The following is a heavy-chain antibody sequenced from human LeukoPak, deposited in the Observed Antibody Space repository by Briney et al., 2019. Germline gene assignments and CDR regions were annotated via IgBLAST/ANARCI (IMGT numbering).Heavy chain of an antibody. CDR3: ARSDGYLLDY. V-gene: IGHV4-34*01. CDR1: GGSFSGYY. J-gene: IGHJ4*02. CDR2: INHSGST. D-gene: IGHD5-24*01. Sequence: PSETLSLICAVYGGSFSGYYWSWIRQPPGKGLEWIGEINHSGSTNYNPSLKSRVTISVDTSKNQFSLKLSSVTAADTAVYYCARSDGYLLDYWGQGTLVTVSS.